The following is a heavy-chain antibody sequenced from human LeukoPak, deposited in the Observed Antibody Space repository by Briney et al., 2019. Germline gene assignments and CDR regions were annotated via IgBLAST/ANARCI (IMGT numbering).Heavy chain of an antibody. Sequence: GGSLRLSCAASGFTFSSYSMNWVRQAPGKGLEWVSYISGSSRSTIYYADSVKGRFTISRDNAKNSLYLQMNSLRAEDTAVYYCAKDRYYYDSSGYYYWGQGTLVTVSS. V-gene: IGHV3-48*01. CDR3: AKDRYYYDSSGYYY. D-gene: IGHD3-22*01. CDR2: ISGSSRSTI. CDR1: GFTFSSYS. J-gene: IGHJ4*02.